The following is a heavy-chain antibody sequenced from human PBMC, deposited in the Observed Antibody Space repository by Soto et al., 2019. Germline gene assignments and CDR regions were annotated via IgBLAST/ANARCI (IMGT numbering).Heavy chain of an antibody. V-gene: IGHV5-10-1*01. CDR1: GYSFTTYW. Sequence: PVESLKISCEASGYSFTTYWISWVRQMPGQGLECMGAIDPRDSYTNYSPSFQGHVTIPVHKSISTAYLQWNSLKASDTAIYYCAREKSDLELFNWLDPWGQGTLVTVSS. CDR3: AREKSDLELFNWLDP. CDR2: IDPRDSYT. J-gene: IGHJ5*02. D-gene: IGHD1-7*01.